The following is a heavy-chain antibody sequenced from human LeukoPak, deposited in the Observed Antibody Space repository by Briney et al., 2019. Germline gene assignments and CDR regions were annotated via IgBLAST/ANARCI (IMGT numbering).Heavy chain of an antibody. V-gene: IGHV3-30*18. CDR2: ISYDGSNK. Sequence: GRSLRLSCAASGFTFGSYGMHWVRQAPGKGLEWVAVISYDGSNKYYADSVKGRFTISRDNSKNTLYLQMNSLRAEDTAVYYCAKDRDSYYYYGMDVWGQGTTVTVSS. D-gene: IGHD3/OR15-3a*01. J-gene: IGHJ6*02. CDR3: AKDRDSYYYYGMDV. CDR1: GFTFGSYG.